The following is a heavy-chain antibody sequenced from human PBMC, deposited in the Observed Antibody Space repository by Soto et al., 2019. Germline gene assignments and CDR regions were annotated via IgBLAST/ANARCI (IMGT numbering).Heavy chain of an antibody. CDR1: WSTFTRYS. CDR2: ISSTTNYI. CDR3: ARESEDLTSNFDY. V-gene: IGHV3-21*06. J-gene: IGHJ4*02. Sequence: PGGSLRLSCAASWSTFTRYSMNWVRQAPGKGLEWVSSISSTTNYIYYGDSMKGRFTISRDNAKNSLYLEMNSLRAEDTAVYYCARESEDLTSNFDYWGQGTLVTVSS.